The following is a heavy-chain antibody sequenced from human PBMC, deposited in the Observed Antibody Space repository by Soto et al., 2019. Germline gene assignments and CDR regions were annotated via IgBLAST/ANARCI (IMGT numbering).Heavy chain of an antibody. V-gene: IGHV3-15*07. J-gene: IGHJ4*02. D-gene: IGHD4-4*01. CDR1: GFTLSTAY. CDR3: TAGHYSD. Sequence: EVQLVASGGALVKPGGSLTLSCAASGFTLSTAYINWVRQAPGKGLEWVGNIKRKADGGKTDYAAPVKGRFTISRDDSKNTLALQMSRLQSEDTAVYYCTAGHYSDWGQGTLVTVSS. CDR2: IKRKADGGKT.